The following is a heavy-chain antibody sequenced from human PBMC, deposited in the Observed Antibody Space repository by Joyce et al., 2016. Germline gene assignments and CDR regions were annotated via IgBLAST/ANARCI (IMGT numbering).Heavy chain of an antibody. D-gene: IGHD5-12*01. J-gene: IGHJ5*01. CDR1: GGSISSAHW. CDR2: IYLVGST. Sequence: QVQLQESGPGLVKPSGTVSLTCAVSGGSISSAHWWSWVRQPPGKGLEWIGEIYLVGSTTYNPSLKSRVTISVDKAKNHLSLNMNSVTAADTAVYYCARNGAYSQDSWGQGTLVTVSS. V-gene: IGHV4-4*02. CDR3: ARNGAYSQDS.